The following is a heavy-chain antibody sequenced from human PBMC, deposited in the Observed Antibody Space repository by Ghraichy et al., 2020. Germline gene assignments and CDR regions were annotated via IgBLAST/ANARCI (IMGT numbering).Heavy chain of an antibody. J-gene: IGHJ2*01. CDR3: ARDNSPSRWPNWYFDL. CDR2: ISYSGST. V-gene: IGHV4-30-4*01. D-gene: IGHD4-23*01. Sequence: SLNISCTVSGGSISSGGYYWSWIRQPPGKGLEWIGYISYSGSTYYNPSLKSRVTISVDTSKNQFSLKLSSVTAADTAVYYCARDNSPSRWPNWYFDLWGRGTLVTVSS. CDR1: GGSISSGGYY.